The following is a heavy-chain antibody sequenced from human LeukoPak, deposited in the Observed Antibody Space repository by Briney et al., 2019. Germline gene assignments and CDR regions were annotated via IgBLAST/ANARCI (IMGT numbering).Heavy chain of an antibody. Sequence: RAAVKVSCKASGYTFTIYVINWVRQATGPGNEWMGWMNPNMGNTGYAQQFQGRVTMTRNTSISTASMKLSSLRSEDTAGYYCASGGDSSGYYLDYWGQGTLVTVSS. V-gene: IGHV1-8*01. CDR3: ASGGDSSGYYLDY. J-gene: IGHJ4*02. D-gene: IGHD3-22*01. CDR1: GYTFTIYV. CDR2: MNPNMGNT.